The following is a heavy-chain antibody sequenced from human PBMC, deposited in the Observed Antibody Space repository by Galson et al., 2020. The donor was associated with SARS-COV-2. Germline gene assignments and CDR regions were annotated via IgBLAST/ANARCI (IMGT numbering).Heavy chain of an antibody. Sequence: PSETLSHTCAVSGGSFNDYYWSWIRQSPGKGLEWIGGITHSGSTNYNPTLKSRATISVDTSKNQVSLRLNSVTAADTAVYFCARDRNLWYGESTFYYYGMDVWGQGTTVSVSS. J-gene: IGHJ6*02. D-gene: IGHD3-10*01. V-gene: IGHV4-34*01. CDR2: ITHSGST. CDR1: GGSFNDYY. CDR3: ARDRNLWYGESTFYYYGMDV.